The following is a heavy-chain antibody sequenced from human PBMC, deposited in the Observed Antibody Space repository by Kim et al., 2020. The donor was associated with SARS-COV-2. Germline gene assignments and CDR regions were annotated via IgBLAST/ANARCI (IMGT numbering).Heavy chain of an antibody. Sequence: SETLSLTCTVSGGSISSSSYYWGWIRQPPGKGLEWIGSIYYIGSTYYNPSLKSRVTISVDTSKNQFSLKLSSVTAADTAVYYCASFFYGSGSYYDSLSFDYWGQGTLVTVSS. CDR1: GGSISSSSYY. CDR2: IYYIGST. J-gene: IGHJ4*02. D-gene: IGHD3-10*01. CDR3: ASFFYGSGSYYDSLSFDY. V-gene: IGHV4-39*01.